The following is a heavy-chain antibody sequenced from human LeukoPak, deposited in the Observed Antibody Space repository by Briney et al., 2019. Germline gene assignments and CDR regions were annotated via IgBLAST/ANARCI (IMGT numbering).Heavy chain of an antibody. D-gene: IGHD3-16*01. CDR3: GRKSGGAFDH. Sequence: SHTLSLTCALSGHIFSSNNAAWNWIRKPPPRGLEWLERAYYRSKLYNDYAVAVKSRITINPDTSKNQFSLQLNAVAPEDTAVYYSGRKSGGAFDHWGQGTLVTVSS. J-gene: IGHJ4*02. V-gene: IGHV6-1*01. CDR1: GHIFSSNNAA. CDR2: AYYRSKLYN.